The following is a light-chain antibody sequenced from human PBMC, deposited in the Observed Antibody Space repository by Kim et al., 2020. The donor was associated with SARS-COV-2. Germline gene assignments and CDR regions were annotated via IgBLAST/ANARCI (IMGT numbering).Light chain of an antibody. CDR2: DDS. Sequence: PEKKARITYGEIHIGSKRVTRYQQKPGQAPVLVVYDDSDRPSGIPGRFSGSNSGNTATLTLSWVEAGDEADYYCQVWDSSSDHVVFGGGTQLPS. V-gene: IGLV3-21*03. J-gene: IGLJ2*01. CDR3: QVWDSSSDHVV. CDR1: HIGSKR.